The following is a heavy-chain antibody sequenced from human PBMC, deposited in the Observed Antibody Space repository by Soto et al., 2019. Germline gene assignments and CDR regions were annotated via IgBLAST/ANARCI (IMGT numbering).Heavy chain of an antibody. CDR3: ARDKSGHVDY. CDR1: GFTFSSCG. Sequence: GGSLRLSCAASGFTFSSCGMHWVRQAPGKGLEWVAVIWYDGSNRYYADSVKGRFTISRDNSKNTLYLQMNSLRAEDTAVYYCARDKSGHVDYWGQGTLVTVSS. CDR2: IWYDGSNR. V-gene: IGHV3-33*01. J-gene: IGHJ4*02.